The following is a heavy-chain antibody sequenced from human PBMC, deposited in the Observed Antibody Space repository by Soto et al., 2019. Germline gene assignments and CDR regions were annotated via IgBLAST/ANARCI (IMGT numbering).Heavy chain of an antibody. CDR3: ARGVYSSSWYGRDYYYYGMDV. J-gene: IGHJ6*02. Sequence: SETLSLTCTVSGGSISSYYWSWIRQPPGKGLEWIGYIYYSGSTNYNPSLKSRVTISVDTSKNQSSLKLSSVTAADTAVYYCARGVYSSSWYGRDYYYYGMDVWGQGTTVTVSS. CDR2: IYYSGST. CDR1: GGSISSYY. D-gene: IGHD6-13*01. V-gene: IGHV4-59*01.